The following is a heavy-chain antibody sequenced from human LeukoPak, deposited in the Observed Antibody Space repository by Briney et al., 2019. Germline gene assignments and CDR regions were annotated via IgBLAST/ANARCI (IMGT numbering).Heavy chain of an antibody. Sequence: ASVKVSCKASGYTFTSYDINWVRQAPGQGLEWMGWMNPNSGNTGYAQKFQGRVTMTRNTSISTAYMELSSLRSEDTAVYYCAITSYSSSWHEPLDYWGQGTLVTVSS. CDR2: MNPNSGNT. V-gene: IGHV1-8*01. J-gene: IGHJ4*02. D-gene: IGHD6-13*01. CDR3: AITSYSSSWHEPLDY. CDR1: GYTFTSYD.